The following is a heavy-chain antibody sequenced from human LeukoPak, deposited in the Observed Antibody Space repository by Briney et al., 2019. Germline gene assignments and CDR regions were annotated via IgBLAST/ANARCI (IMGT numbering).Heavy chain of an antibody. V-gene: IGHV4-34*01. CDR2: INHSGST. D-gene: IGHD2-2*01. Sequence: PSEILSLTCAVYGGSFSGYYWSWIRQPPGKGLEWIGEINHSGSTNYNPSLKSRVTISVDTSKNQFSLKLSSVTAADMAVYYCARERVVPAPGLDYWGQGTLVTVSS. CDR1: GGSFSGYY. CDR3: ARERVVPAPGLDY. J-gene: IGHJ4*02.